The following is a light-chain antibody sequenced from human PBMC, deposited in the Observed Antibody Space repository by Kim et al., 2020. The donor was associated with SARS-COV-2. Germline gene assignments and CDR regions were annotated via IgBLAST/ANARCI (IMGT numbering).Light chain of an antibody. V-gene: IGKV1-5*03. Sequence: ASVGERVTISCRASQNIHIWLAWFQQKPGKAPRVLMYKASTLESGVPSRFSGSGSGTEFTLTISSLQPDDFATYYCQQYDVHPETFGQGTKVDIK. CDR1: QNIHIW. J-gene: IGKJ1*01. CDR3: QQYDVHPET. CDR2: KAS.